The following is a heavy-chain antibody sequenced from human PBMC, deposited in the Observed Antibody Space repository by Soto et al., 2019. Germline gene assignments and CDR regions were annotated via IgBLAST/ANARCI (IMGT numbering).Heavy chain of an antibody. CDR3: ANLPPAQVAIRAGYNLGRFGY. CDR1: GFTFSSYA. CDR2: ISGSGGST. J-gene: IGHJ4*02. D-gene: IGHD5-12*01. V-gene: IGHV3-23*01. Sequence: GGSLRLSCAASGFTFSSYAMSWVRQAPGKGLEWVSAISGSGGSTYYADSVKGRFTISRDNSKNTLYLQMNSLRAEDTAVYYCANLPPAQVAIRAGYNLGRFGYWGQGTLVTVSS.